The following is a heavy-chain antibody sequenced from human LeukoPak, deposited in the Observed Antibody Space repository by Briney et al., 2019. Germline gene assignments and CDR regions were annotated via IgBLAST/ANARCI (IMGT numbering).Heavy chain of an antibody. J-gene: IGHJ4*02. CDR2: IKQDGTEK. D-gene: IGHD3-22*01. V-gene: IGHV3-7*01. CDR3: ATGGVHYYDSSADY. CDR1: GFTFTTYW. Sequence: GGSLRLSCAASGFTFTTYWLGWVRQPPGKGPEWVANIKQDGTEKYYVDSVKGRFTISRDNAKNSLYLQMNSLRGEDTAVYYCATGGVHYYDSSADYWGQGTLVTVSS.